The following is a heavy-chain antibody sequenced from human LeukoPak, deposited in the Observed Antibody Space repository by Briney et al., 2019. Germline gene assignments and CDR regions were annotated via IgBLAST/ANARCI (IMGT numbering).Heavy chain of an antibody. CDR1: GGSISGYY. D-gene: IGHD2/OR15-2a*01. V-gene: IGHV4-59*12. CDR3: ARTLSATNDAFDI. CDR2: IYYSGST. Sequence: SETLSLTCTVSGGSISGYYWSWIRQPPGKGLEWIGYIYYSGSTNYNPSLKSRVTISVDRSKNQFSLKLSSVTAADTAVYYCARTLSATNDAFDIWGQGTMVTVSS. J-gene: IGHJ3*02.